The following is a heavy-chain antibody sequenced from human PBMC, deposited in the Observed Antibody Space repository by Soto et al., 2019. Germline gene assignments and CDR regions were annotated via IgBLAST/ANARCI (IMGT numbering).Heavy chain of an antibody. J-gene: IGHJ2*01. D-gene: IGHD6-19*01. Sequence: EVQLVETGGGLIQPGWSLRLSCAASGFTVSSNYMSCVRQAPVKGLEWVSVIYSGGSTYYADSVKGRFTISRDNSKNTLYLQMNSLRAEDTAVYYCAGPSSGWSAHTGPGYFDLWGRGTLVTVSS. CDR1: GFTVSSNY. V-gene: IGHV3-53*02. CDR3: AGPSSGWSAHTGPGYFDL. CDR2: IYSGGST.